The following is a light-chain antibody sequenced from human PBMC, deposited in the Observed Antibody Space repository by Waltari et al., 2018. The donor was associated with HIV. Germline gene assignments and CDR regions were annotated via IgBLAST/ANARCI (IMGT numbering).Light chain of an antibody. V-gene: IGKV1-5*03. Sequence: PSTLSASVGDRVTITCRASEGISTWLAWYQQKPGTAPKLLIYKASKLQRGVPSRFSGSGSQTDFTLTINNLQPDDFATYYCQQYNDFSAFGQGTKVEVK. CDR3: QQYNDFSA. CDR1: EGISTW. J-gene: IGKJ1*01. CDR2: KAS.